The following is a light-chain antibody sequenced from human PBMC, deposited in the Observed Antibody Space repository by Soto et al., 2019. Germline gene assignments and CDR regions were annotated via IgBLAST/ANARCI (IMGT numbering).Light chain of an antibody. CDR2: AAS. Sequence: EIVLTQSPGTLSLSPGERATLSCRASQSVSNNSLAWYQQRPGQTPRLLIYAASTRDTDIPDRFNGSGSGTDFALTISRLEPEDFALYYCQQYNDSPLTFGPGTKVDVK. J-gene: IGKJ3*01. V-gene: IGKV3-20*01. CDR1: QSVSNNS. CDR3: QQYNDSPLT.